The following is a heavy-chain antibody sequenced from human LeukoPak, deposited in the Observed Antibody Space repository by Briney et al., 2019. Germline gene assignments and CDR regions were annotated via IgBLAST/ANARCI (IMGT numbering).Heavy chain of an antibody. CDR2: ISAYNGNT. CDR1: GYTFTIYG. J-gene: IGHJ4*02. D-gene: IGHD6-19*01. CDR3: AREAPYSSGWYLGVDY. V-gene: IGHV1-18*01. Sequence: GASVTVSFTASGYTFTIYGISWVRQAPGQGLEWMGWISAYNGNTNYAQKLQGRVTMTTDTSTSTAYMELRSLRSDDTAVYYCAREAPYSSGWYLGVDYWGQGTLVTVSS.